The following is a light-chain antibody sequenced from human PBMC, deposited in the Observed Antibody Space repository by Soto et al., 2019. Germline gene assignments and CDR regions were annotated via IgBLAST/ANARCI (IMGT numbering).Light chain of an antibody. CDR2: GAY. CDR1: QSVSSSS. CDR3: LQFDISPLYT. Sequence: IVLTQSPGTLSLSSAERAALACGASQSVSSSSLTWYQQKPGQAHRLIIYGAYTRATGIPDRFSGSGSGTDFSLTISRLEPEDFAVYYCLQFDISPLYTFGQGTKVDIK. V-gene: IGKV3-20*01. J-gene: IGKJ2*01.